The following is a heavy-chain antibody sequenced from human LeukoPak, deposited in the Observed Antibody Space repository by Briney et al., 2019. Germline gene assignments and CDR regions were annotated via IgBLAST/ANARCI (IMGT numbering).Heavy chain of an antibody. CDR3: VRGHSSTWELDY. Sequence: GGSLRLSCAASGFTFSGYWMHWVRQAPGKGLVWVSHINDDVSSTTYADSVKGRFTISRDNAKNTVYLQMNSLRAEDTAVHYCVRGHSSTWELDYWGQGTLVTVSP. CDR1: GFTFSGYW. CDR2: INDDVSST. V-gene: IGHV3-74*01. D-gene: IGHD6-19*01. J-gene: IGHJ4*02.